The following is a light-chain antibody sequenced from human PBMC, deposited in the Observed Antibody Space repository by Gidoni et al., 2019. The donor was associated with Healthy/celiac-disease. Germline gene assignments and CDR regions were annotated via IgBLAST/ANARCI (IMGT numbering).Light chain of an antibody. CDR3: RQYNSCS. Sequence: DIQMTQSPSTLSASVGDRVTITCRASQSISSWLAWYQPKPGKAPKVLISKTSSLESGVPSRFRGSGSGTEFTVTISSLQHDDFATYYCRQYNSCSFGGGTKVEIK. CDR2: KTS. CDR1: QSISSW. V-gene: IGKV1-5*03. J-gene: IGKJ4*01.